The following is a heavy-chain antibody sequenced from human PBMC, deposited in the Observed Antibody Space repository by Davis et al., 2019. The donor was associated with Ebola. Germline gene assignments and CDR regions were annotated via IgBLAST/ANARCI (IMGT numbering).Heavy chain of an antibody. CDR1: GFTFSRYT. V-gene: IGHV3-21*01. CDR2: ITSGSTYI. Sequence: GGSLRLSCAGSGFTFSRYTMTWVRQAPGKGLEWVSSITSGSTYIYYADSVKGRFTISRDNSDNTLYLQMNSLRAEDTAVYYCARAMKYYSDNSGYYFDDWGQGTLVTVSS. D-gene: IGHD3-22*01. CDR3: ARAMKYYSDNSGYYFDD. J-gene: IGHJ4*02.